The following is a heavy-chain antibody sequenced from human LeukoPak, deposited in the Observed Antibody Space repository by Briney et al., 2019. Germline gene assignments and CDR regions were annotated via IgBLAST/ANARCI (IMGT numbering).Heavy chain of an antibody. V-gene: IGHV3-53*01. J-gene: IGHJ4*02. CDR3: VRGYGGFGD. D-gene: IGHD1-26*01. CDR2: IHSGGNT. Sequence: GGSLRLSCAASGLSVSSNSRSCVRQAPGKGLEWVSIIHSGGNTYYADSVKGRFTISRDNSKNTLYLQLSSLRVEDTAVYYCVRGYGGFGDWGQGTLVTVSA. CDR1: GLSVSSNS.